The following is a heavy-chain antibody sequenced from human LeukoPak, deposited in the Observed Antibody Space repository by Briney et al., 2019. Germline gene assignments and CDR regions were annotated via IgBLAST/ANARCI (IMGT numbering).Heavy chain of an antibody. D-gene: IGHD3-22*01. CDR1: GGSISSGGYS. Sequence: PSQTLSLTCAVSGGSISSGGYSWSWIRQPPGKGLEWIGYIYHSGSTYYNPSLKSRVTMSVDTSKNQFSLKLSSVTAADTAVYYCARVGGYYDYWGQGTLVTVSS. CDR2: IYHSGST. V-gene: IGHV4-30-2*01. J-gene: IGHJ4*02. CDR3: ARVGGYYDY.